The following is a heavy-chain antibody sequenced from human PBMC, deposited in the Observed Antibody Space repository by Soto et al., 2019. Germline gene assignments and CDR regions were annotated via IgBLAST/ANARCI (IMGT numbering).Heavy chain of an antibody. CDR2: ISYDGSNK. CDR1: GFTFSSYG. V-gene: IGHV3-30*18. Sequence: GGSLRLSCAASGFTFSSYGMHWVRQAPGKGLEWVAVISYDGSNKYYADSVKGRFTISRDNSKNTMYLQMNSLRAEDTAVYYCAKDVPTRYYDFWSGYTFDYWGQGTLVTVSS. CDR3: AKDVPTRYYDFWSGYTFDY. J-gene: IGHJ4*02. D-gene: IGHD3-3*01.